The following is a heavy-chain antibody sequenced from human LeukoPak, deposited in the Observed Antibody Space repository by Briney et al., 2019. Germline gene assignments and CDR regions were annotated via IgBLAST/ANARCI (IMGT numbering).Heavy chain of an antibody. CDR3: ARDATTYYYDSSLFLRSAYFDY. CDR1: GGTFSSYA. J-gene: IGHJ4*02. Sequence: SVKVSCKASGGTFSSYAISWVRQAPGQGLEWMGGIIPIFGTANYAQKFQGRVTITADESTSTAYMELSSLRSEDTAVYYCARDATTYYYDSSLFLRSAYFDYWGQGTLATVSS. V-gene: IGHV1-69*13. CDR2: IIPIFGTA. D-gene: IGHD3-22*01.